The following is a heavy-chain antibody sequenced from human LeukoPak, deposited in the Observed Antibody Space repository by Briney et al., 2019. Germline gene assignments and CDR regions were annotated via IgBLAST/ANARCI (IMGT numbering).Heavy chain of an antibody. D-gene: IGHD6-13*01. Sequence: PGGSLRLSCSASGFTFSSYAMHWVRQAPRKGLGYVSAISSNGGSTYYADSVKGRFTISRDNSKNTLYLQMSSLRAEDTAVYYCVKDSQRAAASFDYWGQGTLVTVSS. J-gene: IGHJ4*02. CDR3: VKDSQRAAASFDY. CDR1: GFTFSSYA. V-gene: IGHV3-64D*09. CDR2: ISSNGGST.